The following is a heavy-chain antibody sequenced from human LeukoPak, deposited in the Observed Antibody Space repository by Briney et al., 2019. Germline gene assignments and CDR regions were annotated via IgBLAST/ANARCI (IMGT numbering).Heavy chain of an antibody. CDR3: VKTMTGYFSDGFDI. J-gene: IGHJ3*02. Sequence: GGSLRLSCAASGFTFSSDAMIWVRQAPGKGLEWVSSISGGGYDTHYGDSVKGRFTVSRDNSKTTLYLQMNNLRAEDTAVYWCVKTMTGYFSDGFDIWGPGTRVTVSS. CDR1: GFTFSSDA. D-gene: IGHD3-9*01. V-gene: IGHV3-23*01. CDR2: ISGGGYDT.